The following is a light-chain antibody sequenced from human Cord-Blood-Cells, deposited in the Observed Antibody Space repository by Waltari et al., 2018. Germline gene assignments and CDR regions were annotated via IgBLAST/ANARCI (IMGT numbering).Light chain of an antibody. Sequence: IRMTQSPSSFSASTGDRVTITCRASQGISSYLAWYQQKPGKAPKLLIYAASTLQSGVPSRFSGSGSGTDFTLTISCLQSEDFATYYCQQYYSYPRTFGGGTKVEIK. CDR1: QGISSY. CDR3: QQYYSYPRT. CDR2: AAS. J-gene: IGKJ4*01. V-gene: IGKV1-8*01.